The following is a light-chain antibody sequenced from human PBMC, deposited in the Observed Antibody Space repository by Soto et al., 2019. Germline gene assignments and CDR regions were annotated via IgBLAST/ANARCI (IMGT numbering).Light chain of an antibody. J-gene: IGLJ3*02. Sequence: QSVLTQPPSVSGAPGQRVTISCTGSSSNIGRGYDVHWYQQFPGSAPRLLLSGDSNRPSGVPDRFSGSRSGTSASLAITGLQAEDEADYYCPTFDSSLTISWVFGGGTKLTVL. CDR3: PTFDSSLTISWV. V-gene: IGLV1-40*01. CDR1: SSNIGRGYD. CDR2: GDS.